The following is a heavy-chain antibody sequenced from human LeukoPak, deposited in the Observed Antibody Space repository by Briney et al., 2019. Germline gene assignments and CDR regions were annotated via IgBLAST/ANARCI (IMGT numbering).Heavy chain of an antibody. CDR1: GFTFTSFW. J-gene: IGHJ4*02. Sequence: GGSLRLSCAASGFTFTSFWMSWVRQAPGKGLEWVANIKEDGSEKYYVDSVMGRFTISRDNAKNSQYLEMNSLRAEDTAVYYCARAWGGGDYWGQGTLVTVSS. D-gene: IGHD3-16*01. CDR2: IKEDGSEK. V-gene: IGHV3-7*04. CDR3: ARAWGGGDY.